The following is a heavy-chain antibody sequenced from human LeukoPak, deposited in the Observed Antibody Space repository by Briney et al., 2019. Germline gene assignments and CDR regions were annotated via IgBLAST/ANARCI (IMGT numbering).Heavy chain of an antibody. CDR2: IYYNGIS. J-gene: IGHJ4*02. V-gene: IGHV4-59*08. D-gene: IGHD3-9*01. CDR1: GGSISGYY. CDR3: ARSGDFDWSVFDY. Sequence: SSETLSLTCTVSGGSISGYYWSWIRQPPGKGLEWIAYIYYNGISNYNPSLKSRVIISVDSSKNQFSLKLSSVTAADTAVYYCARSGDFDWSVFDYWGQGTLVTVSS.